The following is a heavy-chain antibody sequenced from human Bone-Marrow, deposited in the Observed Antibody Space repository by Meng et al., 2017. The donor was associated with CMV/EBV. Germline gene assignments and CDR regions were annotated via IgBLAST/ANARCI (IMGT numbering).Heavy chain of an antibody. CDR3: AKEPPYYYGSGSRGWFDP. CDR2: ISSSTI. J-gene: IGHJ5*02. CDR1: GFTFSSYS. Sequence: GESLKISCAASGFTFSSYSMNWVRQAPGKGLEWVSSISSSTIYYANSVKGRFTISRDNSKNTLYLQMNSLRAEDTAVYYCAKEPPYYYGSGSRGWFDPWGQGTLVTVSS. D-gene: IGHD3-10*01. V-gene: IGHV3-21*01.